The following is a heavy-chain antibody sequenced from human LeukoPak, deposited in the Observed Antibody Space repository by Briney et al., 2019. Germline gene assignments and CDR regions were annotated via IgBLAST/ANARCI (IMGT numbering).Heavy chain of an antibody. Sequence: ASVKVSCKASGGTFSSYAISWVRQAPGQGLEWMGGIIPIFGTANYAQKFQGRVTITADESTSTAYMELSSLRSEDTAVYYCASTAKWGKRVGATTDYYYYYMDDWGKGTTVTVSS. D-gene: IGHD1-26*01. CDR3: ASTAKWGKRVGATTDYYYYYMDD. CDR1: GGTFSSYA. V-gene: IGHV1-69*13. CDR2: IIPIFGTA. J-gene: IGHJ6*03.